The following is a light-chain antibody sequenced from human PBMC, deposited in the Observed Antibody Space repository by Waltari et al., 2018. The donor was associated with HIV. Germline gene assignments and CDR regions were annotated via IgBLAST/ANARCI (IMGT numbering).Light chain of an antibody. CDR2: DVN. CDR1: SSDIRSSNL. V-gene: IGLV2-23*02. Sequence: QSALTQPASVSGYLGQSITISCTGTSSDIRSSNLLSWYQQNPGKAPKVIIYDVNKWPSGVSHRFSGFKAANTASLTISGLQAEDEADYYCCSYAGSPTFVIFGGGTKVTVL. J-gene: IGLJ2*01. CDR3: CSYAGSPTFVI.